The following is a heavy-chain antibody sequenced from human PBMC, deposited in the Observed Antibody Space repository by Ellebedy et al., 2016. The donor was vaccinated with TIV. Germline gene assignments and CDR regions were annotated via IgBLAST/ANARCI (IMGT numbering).Heavy chain of an antibody. CDR3: SKGGTLQPFDS. J-gene: IGHJ4*02. CDR1: GFTFDNYA. V-gene: IGHV3-23*01. CDR2: IGGLDDNT. Sequence: GESLKISXAASGFTFDNYAMNWVRQAPGKGLQWVSTIGGLDDNTHYADYVEGRFTISRDNSKNTVYLLMNSLRAEDTAVYYCSKGGTLQPFDSWGQGTLVTVSS. D-gene: IGHD5-18*01.